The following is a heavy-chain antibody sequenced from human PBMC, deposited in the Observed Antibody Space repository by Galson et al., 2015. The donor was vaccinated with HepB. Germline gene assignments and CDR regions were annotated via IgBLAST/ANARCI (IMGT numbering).Heavy chain of an antibody. D-gene: IGHD5-24*01. CDR3: AKGLRRDGYNFDY. J-gene: IGHJ4*02. V-gene: IGHV3-23*01. CDR2: ISGSGGST. Sequence: SLRLSCAASGFTFSSYAMSWVRQAPGKGLEWVSAISGSGGSTYYADSVKGRFTISRDNSKNTLYLQMNSLRAEDTAVYYCAKGLRRDGYNFDYWGQGTLVTVSS. CDR1: GFTFSSYA.